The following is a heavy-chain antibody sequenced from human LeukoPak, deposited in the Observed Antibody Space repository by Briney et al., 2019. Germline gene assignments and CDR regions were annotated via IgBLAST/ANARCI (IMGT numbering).Heavy chain of an antibody. D-gene: IGHD6-19*01. CDR2: IKEDGSEK. J-gene: IGHJ4*02. CDR3: ARDQYYSSSD. CDR1: GCTFSNYW. Sequence: GGSLRFTGAASGCTFSNYWIRWVRQGPRTGLARVANIKEDGSEKYYVDAVKGRFTISRDNAKKSLFLQMNSLRAEDTAVYYCARDQYYSSSDWGQGTLVTVSS. V-gene: IGHV3-7*03.